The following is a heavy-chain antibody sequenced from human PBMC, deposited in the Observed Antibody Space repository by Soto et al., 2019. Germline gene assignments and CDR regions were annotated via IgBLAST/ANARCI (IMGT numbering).Heavy chain of an antibody. CDR3: ARDGRAMSAYSSDYYCCSGMDV. V-gene: IGHV3-48*02. J-gene: IGHJ6*02. CDR2: ISTSTSTI. Sequence: EVQLVESGGGMVQPGGSLRLSCAASGFIFSTYSMNWVRQAPGKGLEWVSYISTSTSTIYYADSVKGRFTISRDNAKNSLYLQMNNLTDEDTAVYFCARDGRAMSAYSSDYYCCSGMDVWGQGTTVTVSS. D-gene: IGHD3-3*01. CDR1: GFIFSTYS.